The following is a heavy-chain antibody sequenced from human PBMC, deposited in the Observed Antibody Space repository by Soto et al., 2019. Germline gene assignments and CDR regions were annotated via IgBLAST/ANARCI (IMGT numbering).Heavy chain of an antibody. J-gene: IGHJ4*02. CDR2: IYSAGSA. CDR1: GFNVSSYY. CDR3: ARVPSSSYHYFGY. D-gene: IGHD6-13*01. Sequence: GGSLRVSCAAAGFNVSSYYMSWVRQAPGKGLEWVSVIYSAGSADFADSVKGRFTISRDNSKNTLYLQMSSLRADDTAVHYCARVPSSSYHYFGYWGQGTLVTVSS. V-gene: IGHV3-66*01.